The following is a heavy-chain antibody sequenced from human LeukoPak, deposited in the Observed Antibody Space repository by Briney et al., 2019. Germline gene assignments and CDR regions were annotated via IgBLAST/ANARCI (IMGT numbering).Heavy chain of an antibody. CDR2: ISGDGRTT. D-gene: IGHD1-1*01. V-gene: IGHV3-74*01. CDR1: GFTFSNYY. Sequence: NPGGSLRLSCAASGFTFSNYYMHWVRQAPGKGLVWVSRISGDGRTTNYADSVKGRFSISRDNARNTVYLQMNSLGADDTGLYYCVRLLDSDYWGQGTLVIVSS. J-gene: IGHJ4*02. CDR3: VRLLDSDY.